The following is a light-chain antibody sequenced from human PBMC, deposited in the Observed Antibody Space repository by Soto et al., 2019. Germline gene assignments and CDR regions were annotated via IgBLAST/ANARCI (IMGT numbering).Light chain of an antibody. J-gene: IGKJ5*01. CDR3: QQYNSYPIT. CDR2: AAS. V-gene: IGKV1-5*01. Sequence: DIQMTQSPSTLSGSVGDRVTITCRASQTISSWLAWYQQKPGKAPKLLMYAASTLQSGVPSRFSGGESGTEFTLTISSLQPDDFATYYCQQYNSYPITFGQGTRLEIK. CDR1: QTISSW.